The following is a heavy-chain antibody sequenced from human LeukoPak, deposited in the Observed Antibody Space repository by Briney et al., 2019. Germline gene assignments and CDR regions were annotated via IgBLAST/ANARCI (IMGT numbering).Heavy chain of an antibody. CDR2: IKQDGSEK. D-gene: IGHD1-26*01. Sequence: PGGSLRLSCTASGLTLSNYWMIWVRQAPGKGLQWVAKIKQDGSEKYYVDSVKGRFTFSRDNAENSLYLQMNSLRVEDTAVYYCAARSSGNPYFWGQGTLVTVSS. CDR3: AARSSGNPYF. CDR1: GLTLSNYW. J-gene: IGHJ4*02. V-gene: IGHV3-7*03.